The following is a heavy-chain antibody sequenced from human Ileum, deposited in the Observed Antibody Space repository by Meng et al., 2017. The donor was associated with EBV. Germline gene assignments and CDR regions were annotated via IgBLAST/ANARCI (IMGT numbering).Heavy chain of an antibody. V-gene: IGHV2-5*02. CDR3: THRPMTSAYYYFDY. J-gene: IGHJ4*02. CDR1: GFSLRISGVG. CDR2: IYWDDDK. Sequence: QITLKESGXTPVKXXXTTTLTCXFSGFSLRISGVGVGWIRQPPGKALEWLALIYWDDDKRYSPSLKSRLTITKDTSKNQVVLTMTNMDPVDTATYYCTHRPMTSAYYYFDYWGQGTLVTVSS. D-gene: IGHD3-22*01.